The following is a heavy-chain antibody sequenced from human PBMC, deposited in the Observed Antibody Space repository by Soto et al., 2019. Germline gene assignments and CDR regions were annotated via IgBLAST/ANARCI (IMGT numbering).Heavy chain of an antibody. J-gene: IGHJ4*02. CDR1: GGSISSSSYY. D-gene: IGHD6-13*01. CDR2: IYYSGST. Sequence: SETLSLTCTVSGGSISSSSYYWGWIRQPPGKGLEWIGSIYYSGSTYYNPSLKSRLTISVDKSKNQFTLQLTSVTVADTAVYYCATSYGNAWYTFWGQGTQVTVSS. CDR3: ATSYGNAWYTF. V-gene: IGHV4-39*06.